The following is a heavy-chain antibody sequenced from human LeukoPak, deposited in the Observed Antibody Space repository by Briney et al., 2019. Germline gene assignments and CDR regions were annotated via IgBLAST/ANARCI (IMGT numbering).Heavy chain of an antibody. D-gene: IGHD6-19*01. CDR3: VKERDRGIEVADDFDY. V-gene: IGHV3-23*01. CDR1: GFTFSMYS. Sequence: QPGGSLRLSCEGTGFTFSMYSMAWVRQAPGKGLEWVSVINDRGGYIQDADSVKGRFTISRDNSQNTLFLQMNSLRDEDTAVYYCVKERDRGIEVADDFDYWGQGTLGTVSS. CDR2: INDRGGYI. J-gene: IGHJ4*02.